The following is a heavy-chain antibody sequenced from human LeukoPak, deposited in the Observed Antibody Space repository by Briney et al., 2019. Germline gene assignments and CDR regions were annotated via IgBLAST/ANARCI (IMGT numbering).Heavy chain of an antibody. CDR1: GFTFDDYA. V-gene: IGHV3-9*01. J-gene: IGHJ4*02. CDR2: TSWNSGTI. Sequence: GGSLRLSCAASGFTFDDYAMQWVRQAPGKGLEWVSGTSWNSGTIGYADSVKGRFTISRDNAKNSLYLQMNSLRAEDTALYYCAKDMVGSAMTEIDYWGQGTLVTVSS. D-gene: IGHD2-15*01. CDR3: AKDMVGSAMTEIDY.